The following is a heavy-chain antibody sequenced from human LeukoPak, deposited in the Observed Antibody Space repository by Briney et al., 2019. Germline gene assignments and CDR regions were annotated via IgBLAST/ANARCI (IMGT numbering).Heavy chain of an antibody. J-gene: IGHJ4*02. CDR2: IYYSGST. D-gene: IGHD3-22*01. CDR1: GGSISSSSYY. CDR3: AREGYYYDSSGYYSVFDY. V-gene: IGHV4-39*07. Sequence: PSETLSLTCTVSGGSISSSSYYWGWIRQPPGKGLEWIGSIYYSGSTYYNPSLKSRVTISVDTSKNQFSLKLSSVTAADTAVYYCAREGYYYDSSGYYSVFDYWGQGTLVTVSS.